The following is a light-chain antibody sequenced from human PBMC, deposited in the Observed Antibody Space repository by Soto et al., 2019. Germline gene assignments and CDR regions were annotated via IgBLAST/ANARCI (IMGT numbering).Light chain of an antibody. CDR2: GIS. V-gene: IGKV3-20*01. Sequence: IVLTPSPGTLSLSPGDKATLYCSDSQTVTRSYLAWYQHKPGQAPRLLISGISRRAPGIPDRFSGDGSGTDFTLTISRLEPEDYAVYYCHQYDGSPITFGQGTRLEIK. CDR1: QTVTRSY. J-gene: IGKJ5*01. CDR3: HQYDGSPIT.